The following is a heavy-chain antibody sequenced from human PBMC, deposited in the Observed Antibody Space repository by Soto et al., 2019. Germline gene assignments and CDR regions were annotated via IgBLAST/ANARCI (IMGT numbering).Heavy chain of an antibody. CDR1: GFTFSSYW. D-gene: IGHD6-19*01. CDR2: INNDGSST. V-gene: IGHV3-74*01. J-gene: IGHJ3*02. CDR3: ARVRMAGDFDI. Sequence: EVQLVESGGGLVQPGGSLRLSCAASGFTFSSYWMHWVRQAPGKGLVWVSHINNDGSSTSYTDSVKGRFTISRDNAKNTLYLQMNSLRAEDTAVYYCARVRMAGDFDIWGQGTMVTVSS.